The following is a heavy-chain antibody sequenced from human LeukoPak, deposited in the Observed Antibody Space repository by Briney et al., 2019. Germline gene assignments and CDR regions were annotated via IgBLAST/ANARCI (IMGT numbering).Heavy chain of an antibody. D-gene: IGHD3-10*01. V-gene: IGHV4-59*08. CDR2: IYYSGST. J-gene: IGHJ5*02. CDR3: ARQGRYYGSGRHWFDP. Sequence: SEALSLTCTVSGGSISSYYWSWIRQPPGKGLEWIGYIYYSGSTNYNPSLKSRVTISVDTSKNQFSLKLSSVTAADTAVYYCARQGRYYGSGRHWFDPWGQGTLVTVSS. CDR1: GGSISSYY.